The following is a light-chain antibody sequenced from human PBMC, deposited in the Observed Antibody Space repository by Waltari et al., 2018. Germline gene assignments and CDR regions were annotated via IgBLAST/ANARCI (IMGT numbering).Light chain of an antibody. CDR1: RLRTSS. V-gene: IGLV3-19*01. CDR2: GKN. CDR3: NSRDSRSNSIYV. J-gene: IGLJ1*01. Sequence: SSELTPDPVVSVALGQTVRITCQGDRLRTSSANGYQQKPGQAPLLVMYGKNNRPSGIPDRFSASRTGNTASLTITGAQAEDEADYYCNSRDSRSNSIYVFGSGTRVTVL.